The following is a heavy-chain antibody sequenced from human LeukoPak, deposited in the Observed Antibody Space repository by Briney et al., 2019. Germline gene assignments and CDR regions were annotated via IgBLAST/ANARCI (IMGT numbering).Heavy chain of an antibody. CDR3: ARHGGYCSSTSCLGGE. V-gene: IGHV4-39*01. CDR1: GGSISSSSYY. Sequence: SETLSLTFTVSGGSISSSSYYWGWIRQPPGKGLEWIGSIYYSGSTYYNPSLKSRVTISVDTSKNQFSLKLSSVTAADTAVYYCARHGGYCSSTSCLGGEWGQGTLVTVSS. CDR2: IYYSGST. J-gene: IGHJ4*02. D-gene: IGHD2-2*01.